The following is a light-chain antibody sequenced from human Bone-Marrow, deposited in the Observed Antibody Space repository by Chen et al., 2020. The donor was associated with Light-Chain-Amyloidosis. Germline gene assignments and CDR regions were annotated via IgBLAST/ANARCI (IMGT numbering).Light chain of an antibody. J-gene: IGKJ2*01. V-gene: IGKV1-5*03. CDR1: QSIVDY. Sequence: DVRMTQSPSNLSASLGDRVPITCRASQSIVDYLAWYQQRPGKAPRLLISSASNLDSGVPSRFVGSGSGTEFTLTISSLQPDDFAANYCQQYNIFSFTFGQGTELDLK. CDR2: SAS. CDR3: QQYNIFSFT.